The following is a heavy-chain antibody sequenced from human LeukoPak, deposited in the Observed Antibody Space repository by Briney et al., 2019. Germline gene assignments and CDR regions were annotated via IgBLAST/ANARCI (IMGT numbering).Heavy chain of an antibody. V-gene: IGHV5-51*01. CDR3: ARTSSSRWPNFFDY. J-gene: IGHJ4*02. Sequence: GESLKISCKGSGYNFSTKWIGWVRQMPGKGLEWMGIIYPGDSDTKYSPSFQGQVTISADKSISTAYLQWSSLKASDTAMYYCARTSSSRWPNFFDYWGQGTLVTVSS. CDR2: IYPGDSDT. CDR1: GYNFSTKW. D-gene: IGHD6-19*01.